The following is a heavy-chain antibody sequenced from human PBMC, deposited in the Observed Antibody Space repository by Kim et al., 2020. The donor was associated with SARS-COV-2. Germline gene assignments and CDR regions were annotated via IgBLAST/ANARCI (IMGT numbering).Heavy chain of an antibody. D-gene: IGHD6-13*01. CDR1: GGATISYY. CDR2: IDYSGST. Sequence: SETLSLTCIVPGGATISYYWTWIRQSPVKGLEWIGYIDYSGSTTYNPSLKSRVTISEDTARYQVSLKLTSVTVADTAVYYCVRYYSRGFDNWGQGTLVTVSS. J-gene: IGHJ4*02. V-gene: IGHV4-59*13. CDR3: VRYYSRGFDN.